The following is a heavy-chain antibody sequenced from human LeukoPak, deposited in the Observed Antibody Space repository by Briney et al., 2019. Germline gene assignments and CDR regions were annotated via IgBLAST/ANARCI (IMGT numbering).Heavy chain of an antibody. CDR3: ATGRGYDFWSDLDY. D-gene: IGHD3-3*01. CDR2: FDPEEGET. J-gene: IGHJ4*02. CDR1: GYTLTELS. Sequence: ASVKVSCKVSGYTLTELSMHWVRQAPGKGLEWMGGFDPEEGETIYAQKFQGRVTMTEDTSTDTAYMELSSLRSEDTAVYYCATGRGYDFWSDLDYWGQGTLVTVSS. V-gene: IGHV1-24*01.